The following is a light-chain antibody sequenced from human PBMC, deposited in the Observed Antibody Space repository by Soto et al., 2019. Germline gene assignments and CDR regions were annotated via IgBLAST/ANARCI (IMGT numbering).Light chain of an antibody. V-gene: IGKV1-33*01. CDR3: QQYDNLIFT. CDR1: QDISNY. Sequence: DIQMTQSPSSLSASVGDRVTITCQASQDISNYLNWYQQKPGKAPKLLIYDASNLETGVPSRFNGSGSGTDFTFTISSLQPEDIATYYCQQYDNLIFTFGPGTKVDIK. CDR2: DAS. J-gene: IGKJ3*01.